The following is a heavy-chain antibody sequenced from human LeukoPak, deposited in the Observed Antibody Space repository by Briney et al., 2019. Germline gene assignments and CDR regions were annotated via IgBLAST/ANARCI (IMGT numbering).Heavy chain of an antibody. CDR3: ARDSTYGSGSFDY. Sequence: SVKVSCKASGGTFSSYAISLVRQAPGQGLEWMGRIIPIFGTANYAQKFQGRVTITTDESTSTAYMELSSLRSEDTAVYYCARDSTYGSGSFDYWGQGTLVTVSS. V-gene: IGHV1-69*05. CDR1: GGTFSSYA. D-gene: IGHD3-10*01. CDR2: IIPIFGTA. J-gene: IGHJ4*02.